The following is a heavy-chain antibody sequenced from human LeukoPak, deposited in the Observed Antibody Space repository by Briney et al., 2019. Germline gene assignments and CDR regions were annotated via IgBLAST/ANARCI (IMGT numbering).Heavy chain of an antibody. D-gene: IGHD2-15*01. Sequence: GESLRLSCAASVCTFGDYHMSWIREAPWKGLEWVSYISSSGSTIYYADSVKGRFTISRDNAKNSLYLQMNSLRAEDTAVYYCARDGYYAFDIWGQGTMVTVSS. J-gene: IGHJ3*02. CDR3: ARDGYYAFDI. CDR1: VCTFGDYH. CDR2: ISSSGSTI. V-gene: IGHV3-11*01.